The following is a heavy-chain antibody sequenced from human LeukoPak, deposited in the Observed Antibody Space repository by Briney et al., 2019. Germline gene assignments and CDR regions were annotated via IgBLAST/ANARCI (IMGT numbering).Heavy chain of an antibody. Sequence: SETLSLTCTVSGGSISSGDYYWSWIRQPPGKGLEWIGYIYYSGSTYYDPSLKSRVTISVDTSKNQFSLKLSSVTAADTAVYYCASGNYLNWFDPWGQGTLVTVSS. CDR1: GGSISSGDYY. D-gene: IGHD1-7*01. V-gene: IGHV4-30-4*01. J-gene: IGHJ5*02. CDR3: ASGNYLNWFDP. CDR2: IYYSGST.